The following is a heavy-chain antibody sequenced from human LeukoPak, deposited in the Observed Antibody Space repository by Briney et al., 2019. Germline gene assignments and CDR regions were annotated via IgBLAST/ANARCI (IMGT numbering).Heavy chain of an antibody. Sequence: GGSLRLSCAASGFTFSNAWMSWVRQAPGKGLEWVGRIKSKTDGGTTDYAAPVKGRFTISRDDSKNTLYLQMNSPKTEDTAVYYCTTTYCGGDCSDYFDYWGQGTLVTVSS. CDR1: GFTFSNAW. J-gene: IGHJ4*02. CDR2: IKSKTDGGTT. V-gene: IGHV3-15*01. D-gene: IGHD2-21*02. CDR3: TTTYCGGDCSDYFDY.